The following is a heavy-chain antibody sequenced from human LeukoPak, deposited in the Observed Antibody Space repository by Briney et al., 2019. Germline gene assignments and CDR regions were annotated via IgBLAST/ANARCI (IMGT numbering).Heavy chain of an antibody. CDR2: VYNSGTT. J-gene: IGHJ4*02. Sequence: SETLSLTCTVSGVSIGSHYWSWIRQSPGKGLEWIGCVYNSGTTVYNPSLTGRVTISVDTSKNQYSLNLRSVTAADAAVYYCAGDAYWGQGILVTVSS. V-gene: IGHV4-59*11. CDR1: GVSIGSHY. CDR3: AGDAY.